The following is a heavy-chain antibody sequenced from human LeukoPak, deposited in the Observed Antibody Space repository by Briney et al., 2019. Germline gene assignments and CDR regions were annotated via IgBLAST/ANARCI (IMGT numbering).Heavy chain of an antibody. V-gene: IGHV4-4*07. Sequence: SETLSLTCTVSSGSINSYYWGWVRQPPGKGLEWIGRIYTTGATQNNPSLKSRVTMSIDTSTNQFSLNLRSMTAADTAVYYCGRQGYTASYYFLDFWSQGTLVAVS. CDR3: GRQGYTASYYFLDF. CDR1: SGSINSYY. J-gene: IGHJ4*02. D-gene: IGHD1-26*01. CDR2: IYTTGAT.